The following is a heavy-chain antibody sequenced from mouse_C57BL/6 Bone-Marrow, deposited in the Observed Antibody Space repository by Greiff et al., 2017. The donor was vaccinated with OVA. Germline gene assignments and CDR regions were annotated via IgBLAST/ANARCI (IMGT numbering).Heavy chain of an antibody. CDR2: ISPGSGGP. CDR3: ARRTERSSYAMDY. CDR1: GYAFTDYL. J-gene: IGHJ4*01. Sequence: QVQLQQSGAELVRPGTSVKVSCKASGYAFTDYLIEWVKQRPGQGLEWIGEISPGSGGPTYNEKFKGKATLTADKSSSTAYMQLSSLTSEDSAVYFCARRTERSSYAMDYWGQGTSVTVSS. D-gene: IGHD1-1*01. V-gene: IGHV1-54*01.